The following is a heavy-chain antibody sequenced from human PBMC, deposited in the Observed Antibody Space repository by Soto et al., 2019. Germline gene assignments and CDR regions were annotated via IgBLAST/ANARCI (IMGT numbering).Heavy chain of an antibody. CDR1: GGTFSNYA. CDR2: ILPSLRTA. D-gene: IGHD6-6*01. Sequence: QVQLVQSGAEVRKPESSVKVSCKASGGTFSNYAISWVRQAPGQGLEWMGGILPSLRTANYAQSFQGRITIPADMSTSTVYLEMYSLRPEDTAVYYCARDRSEGLAPLQSDAYWGQGTRVTVSS. V-gene: IGHV1-69*06. J-gene: IGHJ4*02. CDR3: ARDRSEGLAPLQSDAY.